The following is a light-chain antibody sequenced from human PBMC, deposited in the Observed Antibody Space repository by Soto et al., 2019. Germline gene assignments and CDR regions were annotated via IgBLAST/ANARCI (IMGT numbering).Light chain of an antibody. CDR3: QQYDNLPLT. V-gene: IGKV1-33*01. Sequence: DIQMTQSPSSLSASVGDRVSITCQASQDISNYLNWYQQKPGKAPKLLIYDASNLETGVPSRFSGSGSGTDFTFTISSLQPEDIATYYCQQYDNLPLTFGGGTKVVIK. CDR2: DAS. CDR1: QDISNY. J-gene: IGKJ4*01.